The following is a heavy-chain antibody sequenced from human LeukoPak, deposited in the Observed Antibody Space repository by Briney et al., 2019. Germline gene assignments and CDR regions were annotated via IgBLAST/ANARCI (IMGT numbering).Heavy chain of an antibody. CDR1: GGSFSGYY. V-gene: IGHV4-34*01. CDR3: ARSIRGGTMTA. D-gene: IGHD3-22*01. J-gene: IGHJ5*02. CDR2: INHSGST. Sequence: PSETLSLTCAVYGGSFSGYYWSWIRQPPGKGLDWIGEINHSGSTNYNPSLKSRVTISVDTSKNQFSLKLSSVTAADTAVYYCARSIRGGTMTAWGQGTLVTVSS.